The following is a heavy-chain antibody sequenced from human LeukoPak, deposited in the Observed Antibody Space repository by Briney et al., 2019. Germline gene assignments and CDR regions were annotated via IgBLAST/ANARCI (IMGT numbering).Heavy chain of an antibody. J-gene: IGHJ1*01. Sequence: ASVKVSCTSSGYTFTYRYIHWVRQAPAQGLDGMGLMKPNTGGTKYAEKFQGRVSMPRHTSIRTAYMELNGLRSDDTAVYYCARGQGTRIVVSNEYFNDWGEGSLVTVSS. CDR2: MKPNTGGT. D-gene: IGHD3-22*01. V-gene: IGHV1-2*02. CDR1: GYTFTYRY. CDR3: ARGQGTRIVVSNEYFND.